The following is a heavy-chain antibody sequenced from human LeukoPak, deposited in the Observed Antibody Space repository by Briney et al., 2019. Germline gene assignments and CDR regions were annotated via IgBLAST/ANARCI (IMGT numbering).Heavy chain of an antibody. D-gene: IGHD1-26*01. J-gene: IGHJ4*02. CDR2: ITGNNGNT. CDR3: ARDQRNSGSYRFEY. V-gene: IGHV1-18*01. CDR1: GYTFSGYG. Sequence: ASVKVSCKTSGYTFSGYGISWVRQAPGQGLKWMGWITGNNGNTNYAPSLQGRVTMTTDTSTNTAYMELTSLKSDDTAVYYCARDQRNSGSYRFEYWGQGTLVTVSS.